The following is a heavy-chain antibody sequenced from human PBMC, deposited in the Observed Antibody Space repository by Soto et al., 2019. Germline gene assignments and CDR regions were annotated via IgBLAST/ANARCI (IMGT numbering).Heavy chain of an antibody. V-gene: IGHV3-33*01. CDR1: GFTFRSYG. CDR2: IWFDGSKK. Sequence: QMQLVESGGGVVQPGRSLRLSCAASGFTFRSYGIHWVRQAPGKGLEWVALIWFDGSKKYYVDSVKCLFAVSRDNSKNTLYLQMNSLRVEDTAVYYCARDRLVPYGYGMDVWGQGTTVTVSS. CDR3: ARDRLVPYGYGMDV. J-gene: IGHJ6*02. D-gene: IGHD2-2*01.